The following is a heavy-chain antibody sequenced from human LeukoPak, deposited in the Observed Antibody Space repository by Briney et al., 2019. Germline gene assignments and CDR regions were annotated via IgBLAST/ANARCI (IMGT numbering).Heavy chain of an antibody. D-gene: IGHD3-22*01. J-gene: IGHJ4*02. CDR3: ARGRGVHDSHTYDYFDY. V-gene: IGHV1-46*01. CDR2: INPAGGST. CDR1: GYTFTSYY. Sequence: ASVKVSCKASGYTFTSYYIHWVRQAPGQGLEWMGIINPAGGSTTYAQKFQGSRLTLTRDTSTSTVYMDLSSLRSEDTAVYYCARGRGVHDSHTYDYFDYWGQGSLVTVSS.